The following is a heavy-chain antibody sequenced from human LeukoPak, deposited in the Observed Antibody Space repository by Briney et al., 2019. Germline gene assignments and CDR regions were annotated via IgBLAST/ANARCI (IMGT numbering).Heavy chain of an antibody. CDR3: ARDFYDFWSGSMDV. D-gene: IGHD3-3*01. J-gene: IGHJ6*03. Sequence: PSETLSLTCAVYGGSFSGYYWSWIRQPPGKGLEWIGYIYYSGSTYYNPSLKSRVTISVDTSKNQFSLKLSSVTAADTAVYYCARDFYDFWSGSMDVWGKGTTVTVSS. CDR1: GGSFSGYY. V-gene: IGHV4-30-4*08. CDR2: IYYSGST.